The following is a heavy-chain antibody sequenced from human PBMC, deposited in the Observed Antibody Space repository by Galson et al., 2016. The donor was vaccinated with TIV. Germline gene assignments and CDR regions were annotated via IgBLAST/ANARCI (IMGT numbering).Heavy chain of an antibody. CDR1: GFTFSTYD. J-gene: IGHJ6*02. Sequence: SLRLSCAASGFTFSTYDMHWVRQAPGKGLEWVTVMSAEGGEKYYADPVKGRFTISRDDSKNMLYLQMNSLRAEDTAVYYCARDISNSHLGMNVWGQGTTVTVS. V-gene: IGHV3-30*13. D-gene: IGHD2/OR15-2a*01. CDR3: ARDISNSHLGMNV. CDR2: MSAEGGEK.